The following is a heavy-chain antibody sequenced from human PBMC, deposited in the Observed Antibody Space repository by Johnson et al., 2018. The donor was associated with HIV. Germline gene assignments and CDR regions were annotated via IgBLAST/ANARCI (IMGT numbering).Heavy chain of an antibody. Sequence: QVQLVESGGGVVRPGGSLRLSCAASGFTFDDYGMHWVRQAPGKGLEWVAFISYGGNKQYYVDSVEGRFTISRDNSKDTLYLQMNNLTTEETAVYSCARDDYAFHIWGQGTMVTVSS. J-gene: IGHJ3*02. V-gene: IGHV3-30*03. CDR2: ISYGGNKQ. CDR1: GFTFDDYG. D-gene: IGHD2-21*02. CDR3: ARDDYAFHI.